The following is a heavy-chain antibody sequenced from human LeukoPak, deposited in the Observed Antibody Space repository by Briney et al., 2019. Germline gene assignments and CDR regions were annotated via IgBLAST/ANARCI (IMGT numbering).Heavy chain of an antibody. CDR2: IYYSGST. CDR3: ARGGDDYGDYFDY. CDR1: GGSISSDY. J-gene: IGHJ4*02. Sequence: PSETLSLTCTVSGGSISSDYWSWLRQPPGKGLEWIGYIYYSGSTNYNPSLKSRVTISVDTSKNQFSLKLSSVTAADTAVYYCARGGDDYGDYFDYWGQGTLVTISS. D-gene: IGHD4-17*01. V-gene: IGHV4-59*01.